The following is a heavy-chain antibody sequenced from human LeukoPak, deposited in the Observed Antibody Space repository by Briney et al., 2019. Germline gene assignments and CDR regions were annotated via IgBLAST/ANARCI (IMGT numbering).Heavy chain of an antibody. D-gene: IGHD2-21*01. CDR2: INCSGGGT. V-gene: IGHV1-2*06. CDR1: GYTFTGYY. CDR3: ARDYGPYPGCSWFDP. J-gene: IGHJ5*02. Sequence: ASVKVSCKASGYTFTGYYIHWVRQAPGQGLEWMGRINCSGGGTSYAQKFQGRVTMTRDTSISTAYMELDRLTSDDTAVYYCARDYGPYPGCSWFDPWGQGTLVTVSS.